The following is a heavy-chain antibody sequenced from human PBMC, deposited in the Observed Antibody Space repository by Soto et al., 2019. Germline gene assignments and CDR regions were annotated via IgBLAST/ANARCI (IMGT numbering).Heavy chain of an antibody. CDR3: ATSKDFLEWLLICY. J-gene: IGHJ4*02. D-gene: IGHD3-3*01. V-gene: IGHV1-24*01. Sequence: ASVKVSCKVSGYTLTELSMHWVRQAPGKGLEWMGGFDPEDGETIYAQKFQGRVTMTEDTSTDTAYMELSSLRSEDTAVYYCATSKDFLEWLLICYWGQRTLVTVSS. CDR2: FDPEDGET. CDR1: GYTLTELS.